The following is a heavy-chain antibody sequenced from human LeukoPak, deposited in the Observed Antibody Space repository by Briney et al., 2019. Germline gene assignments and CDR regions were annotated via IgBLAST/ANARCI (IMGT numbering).Heavy chain of an antibody. D-gene: IGHD3-3*01. CDR3: ARDRHEEGYDFWSGYFVFDP. V-gene: IGHV3-21*01. J-gene: IGHJ5*02. CDR2: ISSSSSYI. CDR1: GFTFSSYS. Sequence: PGGSLRLSCAASGFTFSSYSMNWVRQAPGKGLEWVSSISSSSSYIYYADSVRGRFTISRDNAKNSLYLQMNSLRAEDTAVYYCARDRHEEGYDFWSGYFVFDPWGQGTLVTVSS.